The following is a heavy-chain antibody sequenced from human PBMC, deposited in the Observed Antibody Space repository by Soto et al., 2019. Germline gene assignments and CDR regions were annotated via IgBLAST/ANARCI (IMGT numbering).Heavy chain of an antibody. CDR2: ISAYNGNT. CDR1: GYTFTSYG. Sequence: QVQLVQSGAEVKKPGASVKVSCKASGYTFTSYGISWVRQAPGQGLEWMGWISAYNGNTNYAQKLQGRVTMTTDKSTSTAYMELRSLRSDDTAVYYCARCPTAIVARPDDWFDPWGQGTLVIVSS. D-gene: IGHD6-6*01. J-gene: IGHJ5*02. CDR3: ARCPTAIVARPDDWFDP. V-gene: IGHV1-18*04.